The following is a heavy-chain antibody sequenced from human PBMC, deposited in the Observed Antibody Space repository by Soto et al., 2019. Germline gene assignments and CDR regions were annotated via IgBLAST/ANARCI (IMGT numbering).Heavy chain of an antibody. CDR3: TRDEGLGNFDY. Sequence: GGSLRLSCTASGFAFGDYAMNWVRQAPGKGLEWVGFLRSKAYGGTSEYAASVKGRFTISRDDSKSIAYLKMNSLKTEDTAVYYCTRDEGLGNFDYWGQGTLVTVSS. V-gene: IGHV3-49*04. D-gene: IGHD3-9*01. J-gene: IGHJ4*02. CDR1: GFAFGDYA. CDR2: LRSKAYGGTS.